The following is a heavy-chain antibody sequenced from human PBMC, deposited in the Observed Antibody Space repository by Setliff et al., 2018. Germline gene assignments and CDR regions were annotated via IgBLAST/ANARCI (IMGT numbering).Heavy chain of an antibody. J-gene: IGHJ6*04. Sequence: SETLSLTCTVSGGSISSGGYYCSWIRQPPGKGLEWIGSIYYSGSTYYNPSLKSRVTISVDTSKNQFSLKLSSVTAADTAVYYCARAKTRILGVWGKGTTVTVSS. CDR2: IYYSGST. CDR3: ARAKTRILGV. V-gene: IGHV4-39*07. CDR1: GGSISSGGYY. D-gene: IGHD2-15*01.